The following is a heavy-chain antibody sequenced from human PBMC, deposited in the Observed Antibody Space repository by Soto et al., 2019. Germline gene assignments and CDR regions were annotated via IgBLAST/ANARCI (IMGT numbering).Heavy chain of an antibody. Sequence: GGSLRLSCAASGFTFSSYAMSWVRQAPGKGLEWVSAISGSGGSTYYADSVKGRFTISRDNSKNTLYLQMNSLRAEDTAVYYCAKDPLYCSGGSCPVGPHNWFDPWGQGTLVTVSS. CDR2: ISGSGGST. J-gene: IGHJ5*02. CDR3: AKDPLYCSGGSCPVGPHNWFDP. D-gene: IGHD2-15*01. CDR1: GFTFSSYA. V-gene: IGHV3-23*01.